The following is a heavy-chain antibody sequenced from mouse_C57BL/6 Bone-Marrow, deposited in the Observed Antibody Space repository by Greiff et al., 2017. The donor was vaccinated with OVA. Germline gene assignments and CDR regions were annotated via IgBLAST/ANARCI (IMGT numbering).Heavy chain of an antibody. CDR1: GFSINSDCY. CDR2: TFYSGIT. D-gene: IGHD1-1*01. CDR3: ARYYYGSSPFYWYFDV. V-gene: IGHV3-3*01. J-gene: IGHJ1*03. Sequence: EVHLVESGPSLVRPSQTLSLTCTVTGFSINSDCYWIWIRQFPGNKLEYIGYTFYSGITYYNPSLESRTYITRDTSKNQFSLKLSSVTTEDTATYYCARYYYGSSPFYWYFDVWGTGTTVTVSS.